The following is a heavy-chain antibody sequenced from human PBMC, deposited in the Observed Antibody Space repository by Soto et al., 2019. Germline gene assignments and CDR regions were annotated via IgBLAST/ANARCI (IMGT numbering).Heavy chain of an antibody. CDR1: GGSFSGCQ. V-gene: IGHV4-34*02. CDR3: ARRPDGCDI. CDR2: INHSGST. Sequence: QVQLQQWGAGLLKPSETLSLTCAVYGGSFSGCQWTWIRQPPGKGLEWIGEINHSGSTNYNPSLKSRVTISLDTSKNQLSRKLSSVTAADTAVYHGARRPDGCDIWGQGTMVTVSS. J-gene: IGHJ3*02.